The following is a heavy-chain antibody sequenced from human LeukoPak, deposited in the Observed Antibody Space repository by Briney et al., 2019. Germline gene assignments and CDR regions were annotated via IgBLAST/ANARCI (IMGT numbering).Heavy chain of an antibody. J-gene: IGHJ4*02. CDR2: ISSSSSYI. CDR1: GFTFSSYS. Sequence: PGGSLRLSCAASGFTFSSYSMNWVRQAPGKGLEWVSSISSSSSYIYYADSVKGRFTISRDNPENSLYLQMNSLRAEDTAVYYCARGGSYRFEYWGQGTLVTVSS. V-gene: IGHV3-21*01. D-gene: IGHD3-16*01. CDR3: ARGGSYRFEY.